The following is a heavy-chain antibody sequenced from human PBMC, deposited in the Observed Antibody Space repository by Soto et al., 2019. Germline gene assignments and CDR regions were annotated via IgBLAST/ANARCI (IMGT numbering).Heavy chain of an antibody. CDR1: GGSFSGYY. Sequence: SETLSLTCAVYGGSFSGYYWSWIHQPPGKGLEWIGEINHSGSTNYNPSLKSRVTISVDTSKNQFSLKLSSVTAADTAVYYCARSYSSFPFDYWGQGTLVTVSS. D-gene: IGHD6-19*01. V-gene: IGHV4-34*01. CDR3: ARSYSSFPFDY. CDR2: INHSGST. J-gene: IGHJ4*02.